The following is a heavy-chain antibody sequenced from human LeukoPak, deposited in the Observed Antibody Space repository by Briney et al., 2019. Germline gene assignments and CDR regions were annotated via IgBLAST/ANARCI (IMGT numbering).Heavy chain of an antibody. Sequence: GGSLRLSCAASGFNFKNYWMTWVRQAPGRGLEWVAKIRQDGSEKDYVDSVKARFTISRDNAKNSLYLQMNSLRADDTAVYYCAAYQSLGFWGQGTLVTVSS. J-gene: IGHJ4*02. CDR1: GFNFKNYW. D-gene: IGHD2-2*01. V-gene: IGHV3-7*01. CDR2: IRQDGSEK. CDR3: AAYQSLGF.